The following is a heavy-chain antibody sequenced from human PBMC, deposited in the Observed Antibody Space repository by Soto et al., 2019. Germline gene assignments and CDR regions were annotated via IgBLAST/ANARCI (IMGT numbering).Heavy chain of an antibody. CDR1: GGTFSSYA. V-gene: IGHV1-69*13. Sequence: SVKVSCKASGGTFSSYAISWVRQAPGQGLEWMGGIIPIFGTANYAQKFQGRVTITADESTSTAYMELSSLRSEGTAVYYCARDSGRYYYDSSGSIDYWGQGTLVTVSS. D-gene: IGHD3-22*01. J-gene: IGHJ4*02. CDR2: IIPIFGTA. CDR3: ARDSGRYYYDSSGSIDY.